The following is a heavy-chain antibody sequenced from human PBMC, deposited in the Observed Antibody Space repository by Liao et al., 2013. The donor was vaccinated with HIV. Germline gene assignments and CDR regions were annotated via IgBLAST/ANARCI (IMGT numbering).Heavy chain of an antibody. Sequence: QVQLQESGPRLLKPLETLSLTCTVSGGAITNYYWSWVRQTPRQGLEWIGYIYYSGSTNYNPSFKNRLSMSVDTSKNQLSLQLTSVTAADTAVYYCARVRYYYDNSAGGFGVWGQGTMVTVSS. CDR1: GGAITNYY. V-gene: IGHV4-59*12. J-gene: IGHJ3*01. D-gene: IGHD3-22*01. CDR3: ARVRYYYDNSAGGFGV. CDR2: IYYSGST.